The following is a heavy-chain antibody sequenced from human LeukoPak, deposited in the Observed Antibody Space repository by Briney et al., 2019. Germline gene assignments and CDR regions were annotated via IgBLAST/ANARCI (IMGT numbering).Heavy chain of an antibody. CDR3: ARSPLQRQYYFDY. Sequence: SVKVSCKASGGTFSSYAISWVRQAPGQGLEWVGRIIPILDIPNYAQKFQGRVTITADKSTNTAYMELSSLRSEDTAVYYCARSPLQRQYYFDYWGQGTLVTVSS. V-gene: IGHV1-69*04. J-gene: IGHJ4*02. CDR2: IIPILDIP. CDR1: GGTFSSYA. D-gene: IGHD5-18*01.